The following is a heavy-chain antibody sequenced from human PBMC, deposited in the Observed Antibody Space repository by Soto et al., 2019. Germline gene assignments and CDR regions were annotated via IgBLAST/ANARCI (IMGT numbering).Heavy chain of an antibody. CDR2: IIPIFGTA. CDR1: GGTFSSYA. CDR3: ARDAYCSSTSCYTFDY. D-gene: IGHD2-2*02. Sequence: ASVKVSCKASGGTFSSYAISWVRQAPGQGLEWMGGIIPIFGTANYAQKFQGRVTITADESTSTAHMELSSLRSEDTAVYYCARDAYCSSTSCYTFDYWGQGTLVTVSS. V-gene: IGHV1-69*13. J-gene: IGHJ4*02.